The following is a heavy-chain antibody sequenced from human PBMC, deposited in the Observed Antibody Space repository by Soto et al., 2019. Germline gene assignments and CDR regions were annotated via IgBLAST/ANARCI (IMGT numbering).Heavy chain of an antibody. J-gene: IGHJ5*01. CDR2: IYYSGST. D-gene: IGHD3-22*01. CDR3: ARGFYDSSGYSSPFDS. Sequence: SETLSLTCIVSGGSISHHYWSWIRQPPGKRLEWIGYIYYSGSTKYNPSLESRVTISVDTSKNQFSLKLSSVTAADTALYYCARGFYDSSGYSSPFDSWGQGTQVTVSS. V-gene: IGHV4-59*11. CDR1: GGSISHHY.